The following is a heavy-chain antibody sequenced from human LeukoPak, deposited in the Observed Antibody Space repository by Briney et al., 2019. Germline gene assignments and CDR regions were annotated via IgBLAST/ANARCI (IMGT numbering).Heavy chain of an antibody. CDR3: ARGRYTSGWNWYFDL. Sequence: GGSLRLSCAASGFTVSSNYMSWVRQAPGKGLEWVSVIYSGGSTYYADSVKGRFTISRDNSKNTLYLQMNSLRAEDTAVYYCARGRYTSGWNWYFDLWGRGTLVTVSS. CDR1: GFTVSSNY. CDR2: IYSGGST. J-gene: IGHJ2*01. D-gene: IGHD6-19*01. V-gene: IGHV3-66*01.